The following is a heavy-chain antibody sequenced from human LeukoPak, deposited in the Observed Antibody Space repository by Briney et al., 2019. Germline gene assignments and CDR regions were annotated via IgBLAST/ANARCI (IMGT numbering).Heavy chain of an antibody. CDR3: AKHAEDIVLMVYAPMDV. CDR2: ISGSGGST. V-gene: IGHV3-23*01. Sequence: PGGSLRLSCAASGFTFSSYAMSWVHQAPGKGLEWVSAISGSGGSTYYADSVKGRFTISRDNSKNTLYLQMNSLRAEDTAVYYCAKHAEDIVLMVYAPMDVWGKGTTVTVSS. J-gene: IGHJ6*04. CDR1: GFTFSSYA. D-gene: IGHD2-8*01.